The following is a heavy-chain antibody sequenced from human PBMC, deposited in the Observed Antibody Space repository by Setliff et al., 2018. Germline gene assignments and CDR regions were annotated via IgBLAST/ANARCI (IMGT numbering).Heavy chain of an antibody. Sequence: VASVKVSCKASGGTFSSYAISWVRQAPGQGLEWMGGIILIFGTANYAQKFQGRVTITADESTSTAYMELSSLRSEDTAVYYCARVYNPLYHNWFDPWGQGTLVTVSS. CDR2: IILIFGTA. J-gene: IGHJ5*02. V-gene: IGHV1-69*13. CDR1: GGTFSSYA. CDR3: ARVYNPLYHNWFDP. D-gene: IGHD1-1*01.